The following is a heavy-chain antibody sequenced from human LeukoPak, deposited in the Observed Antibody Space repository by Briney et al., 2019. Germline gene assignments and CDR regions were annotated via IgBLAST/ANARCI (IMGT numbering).Heavy chain of an antibody. J-gene: IGHJ4*02. D-gene: IGHD6-13*01. CDR3: ARGDRYSSNWPFDI. CDR2: INHSGST. Sequence: KSSETLSLTCAVYGGSFSGYYWSWIRQPPGKGLEWIRGINHSGSTNYNPSLKSRVTISVDTSKNQFTLKLSSVTAADTAVYYCARGDRYSSNWPFDIWGQGTLVTASS. V-gene: IGHV4-34*01. CDR1: GGSFSGYY.